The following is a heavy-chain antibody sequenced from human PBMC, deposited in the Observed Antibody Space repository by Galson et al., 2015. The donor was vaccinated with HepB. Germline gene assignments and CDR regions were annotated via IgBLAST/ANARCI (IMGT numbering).Heavy chain of an antibody. CDR3: ARVDWQYFFDY. J-gene: IGHJ4*01. V-gene: IGHV3-11*05. CDR1: GFTFSDYY. D-gene: IGHD3-9*01. CDR2: ISSDSSYT. Sequence: SLRLSCAASGFTFSDYYMTWVRQTPGKGLECLSYISSDSSYTKYADSLGGRFTISRDNAEKSLYLQMSSLRVEDTAVYYCARVDWQYFFDYWGHGTLVTVSS.